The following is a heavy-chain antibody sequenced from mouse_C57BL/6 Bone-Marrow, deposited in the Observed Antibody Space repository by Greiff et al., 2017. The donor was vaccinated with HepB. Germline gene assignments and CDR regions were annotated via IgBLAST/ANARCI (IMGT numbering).Heavy chain of an antibody. CDR3: ARRGFYYGSSYWYFGV. D-gene: IGHD1-1*01. V-gene: IGHV1-4*01. Sequence: LVESGAELARPGASVKMSCKASGYTFTSYTMHWVKQRPGQGLEWIGYINPSSGYTKYNQKFKDKATLTVDKSSSTAYMQLSSLTSEDSAVYYCARRGFYYGSSYWYFGVWGTGTTVTVSS. CDR2: INPSSGYT. CDR1: GYTFTSYT. J-gene: IGHJ1*03.